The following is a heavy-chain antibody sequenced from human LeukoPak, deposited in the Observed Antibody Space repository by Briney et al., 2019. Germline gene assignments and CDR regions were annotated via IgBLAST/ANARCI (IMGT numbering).Heavy chain of an antibody. CDR3: ARDGYGNNYMDV. CDR1: GFSVSGNY. Sequence: PGGSLRLSCAASGFSVSGNYMSWVRQAPGKGLEWVSVIYSGGTTYYADSVRGRFTISRDNSKNILYLEINSLRAEDTAVYYCARDGYGNNYMDVWAKGTTVIVSS. J-gene: IGHJ6*03. D-gene: IGHD1/OR15-1a*01. V-gene: IGHV3-53*01. CDR2: IYSGGTT.